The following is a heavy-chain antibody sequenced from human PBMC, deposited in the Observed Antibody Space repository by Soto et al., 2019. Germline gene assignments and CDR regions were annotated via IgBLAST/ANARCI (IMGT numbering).Heavy chain of an antibody. D-gene: IGHD3-22*01. Sequence: PSETLSLTCPVSGGSISSGDYYWSWIRQPPGKGLEWIGYIYYSGSTYYNPSLKSRVTISVDTSKNQFSLKLSSVTAADTAVYYCARTSSGYYLPNYWGQGTLVTVSS. V-gene: IGHV4-30-4*01. CDR2: IYYSGST. CDR3: ARTSSGYYLPNY. J-gene: IGHJ4*02. CDR1: GGSISSGDYY.